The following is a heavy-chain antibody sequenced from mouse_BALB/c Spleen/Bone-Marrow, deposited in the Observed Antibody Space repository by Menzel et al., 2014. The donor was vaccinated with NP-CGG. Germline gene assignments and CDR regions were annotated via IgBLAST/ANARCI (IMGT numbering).Heavy chain of an antibody. V-gene: IGHV1-7*01. D-gene: IGHD2-1*01. CDR1: GYTFTSYW. J-gene: IGHJ4*01. Sequence: VMLVESGAELAKPGASVKMSCKASGYTFTSYWMHWVKQRPGQGLEWIGYINPSTGYTDYNQKFNDKATLTADRSSSAAYMQLSSLTSKDSAVYYCARGNPLYAMDYWGQGTPVTVSS. CDR3: ARGNPLYAMDY. CDR2: INPSTGYT.